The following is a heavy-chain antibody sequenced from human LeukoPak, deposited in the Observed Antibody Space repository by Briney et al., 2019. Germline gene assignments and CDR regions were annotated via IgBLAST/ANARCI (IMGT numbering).Heavy chain of an antibody. CDR3: AKAFNYFYYGMDV. J-gene: IGHJ6*02. CDR1: GFTFSNYW. Sequence: GGSLRLSCAASGFTFSNYWMTWVRQAPGKGLEWVANINRDGSERYYVDSVKGRFTISRDDAKSSLYLQMNSLRGEDTAVYYCAKAFNYFYYGMDVWGQGTTVTVCS. V-gene: IGHV3-7*03. D-gene: IGHD3-16*01. CDR2: INRDGSER.